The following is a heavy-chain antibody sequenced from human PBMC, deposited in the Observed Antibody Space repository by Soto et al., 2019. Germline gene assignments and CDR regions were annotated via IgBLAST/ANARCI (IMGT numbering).Heavy chain of an antibody. CDR3: ATGLFVPDNYFYYGVDV. J-gene: IGHJ6*02. CDR2: IYFGGST. D-gene: IGHD2-21*01. CDR1: GGSFGNYY. V-gene: IGHV4-59*01. Sequence: QVQLQESGPGLVKPSETLSLACNVSGGSFGNYYWSWIRQPPGKGLEWIGYIYFGGSTNYNPSLKSRATILIDTSKHQLALRLSSVTAADSAVYYCATGLFVPDNYFYYGVDVWGHGTAVTISS.